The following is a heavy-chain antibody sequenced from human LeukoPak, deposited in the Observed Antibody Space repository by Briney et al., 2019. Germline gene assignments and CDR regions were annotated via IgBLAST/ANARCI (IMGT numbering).Heavy chain of an antibody. J-gene: IGHJ6*02. CDR2: IYYSGRT. D-gene: IGHD6-13*01. V-gene: IGHV4-59*01. CDR3: ARLGLFQYSSRPYGMDV. CDR1: GGSISSYH. Sequence: SETLSLTCTVSGGSISSYHWSWIRQPPGKGLEWFGYIYYSGRTNYNPSLKSRVTISVDTSKNQFSLKLSSVTAADTAVYYCARLGLFQYSSRPYGMDVWGQGTTVTVSS.